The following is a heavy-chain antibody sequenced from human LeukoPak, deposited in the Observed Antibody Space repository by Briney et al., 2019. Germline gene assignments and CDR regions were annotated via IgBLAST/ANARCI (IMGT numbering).Heavy chain of an antibody. CDR1: GGSISSSSYY. D-gene: IGHD3-9*01. CDR2: FYYSGST. V-gene: IGHV4-39*07. J-gene: IGHJ4*02. Sequence: PSETLSLTCTVSGGSISSSSYYWGWIRQPPGKGLEWIGSFYYSGSTYYNPSLKSRVTISVDTSKNQFSLKLSSVTAADTAVYYCAREGLDILTGAAEDYWGQGTLVTVSS. CDR3: AREGLDILTGAAEDY.